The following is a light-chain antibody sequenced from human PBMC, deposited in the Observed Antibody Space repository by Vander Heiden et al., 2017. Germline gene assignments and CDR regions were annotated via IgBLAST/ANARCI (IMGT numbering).Light chain of an antibody. V-gene: IGKV3-11*01. Sequence: EIVLTQSPATLSLSPEDRATLSCRASQSVSSYLAWYQQKPGQAPRLLIYDASNRATGIPARFSGSGSGTDFTLTISSLEPEDFAVYYCQQRSNWPRTFGQGTKLEIK. CDR2: DAS. CDR1: QSVSSY. CDR3: QQRSNWPRT. J-gene: IGKJ2*01.